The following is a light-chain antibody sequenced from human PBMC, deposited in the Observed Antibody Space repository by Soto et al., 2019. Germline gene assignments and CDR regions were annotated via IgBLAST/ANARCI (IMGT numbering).Light chain of an antibody. CDR3: HQFGSSPPAFT. CDR2: GAS. CDR1: QSVSTRY. J-gene: IGKJ2*01. V-gene: IGKV3-20*01. Sequence: ESMLTQSPGTLSLSPGERATPSCRASQSVSTRYLAWYQQQPGQAPRLLIYGASIRATGLPDRCSGSGSGTDFTLTISIREPEDFAVYYCHQFGSSPPAFTFGQGTKLEI.